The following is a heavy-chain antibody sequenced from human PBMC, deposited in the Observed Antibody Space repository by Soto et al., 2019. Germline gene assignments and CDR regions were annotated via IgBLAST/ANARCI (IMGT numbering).Heavy chain of an antibody. J-gene: IGHJ4*02. Sequence: PSETLSLTCAVYGESFSGYIWTWILQTPWKGLQWIGQINHSGSASYSPSLKSRVTISVHTSNSQFSLELSSVTAADTAVYYCARGLITGSHYSGGWYYFDSWGQGTQVTVSS. CDR3: ARGLITGSHYSGGWYYFDS. CDR2: INHSGSA. CDR1: GESFSGYI. V-gene: IGHV4-34*01. D-gene: IGHD6-19*01.